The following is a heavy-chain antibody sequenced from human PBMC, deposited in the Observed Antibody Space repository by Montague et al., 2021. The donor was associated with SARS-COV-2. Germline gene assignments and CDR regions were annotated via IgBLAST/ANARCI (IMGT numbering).Heavy chain of an antibody. CDR2: IYHSGTT. CDR1: GYSISSGYY. Sequence: SEPLSLTCTVSGYSISSGYYWGWIRKFPGKGLEWIGSIYHSGTTYYNPSLKSRVTISVDTSKNQFSLKMYSVTAADTAQFYCARDRTFRDGYLDAFEIWGQGTMVTVSS. CDR3: ARDRTFRDGYLDAFEI. J-gene: IGHJ3*02. D-gene: IGHD5-24*01. V-gene: IGHV4-38-2*02.